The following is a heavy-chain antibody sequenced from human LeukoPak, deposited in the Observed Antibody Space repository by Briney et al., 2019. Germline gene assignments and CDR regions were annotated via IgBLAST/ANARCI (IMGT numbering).Heavy chain of an antibody. CDR1: GFTFSSSA. D-gene: IGHD6-25*01. V-gene: IGHV3-23*01. CDR2: ISNNGGYT. CDR3: ASGIDSAADGAFDI. Sequence: GGSLRLSCAASGFTFSSSAMSWVRQAPGKGLEWVSAISNNGGYTYYADSVQGRFTISRDNSKNTLYLQMNSLRAEDTAVYYCASGIDSAADGAFDIWGQGTMVTVSS. J-gene: IGHJ3*02.